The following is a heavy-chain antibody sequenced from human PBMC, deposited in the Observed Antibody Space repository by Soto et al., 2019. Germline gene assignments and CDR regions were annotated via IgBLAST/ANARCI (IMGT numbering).Heavy chain of an antibody. CDR2: IYYSGST. D-gene: IGHD1-26*01. CDR3: ATHEVGGCYVYTLDP. Sequence: PSETLSLTCTVSGGSITSSSYYWGWIRQPPGKGLECIGSIYYSGSTYYNPSLKSRVTISVDTSKNQFSLKLSSVTAADTAVYYCATHEVGGCYVYTLDPWGQGTLVTVSS. V-gene: IGHV4-39*01. CDR1: GGSITSSSYY. J-gene: IGHJ5*02.